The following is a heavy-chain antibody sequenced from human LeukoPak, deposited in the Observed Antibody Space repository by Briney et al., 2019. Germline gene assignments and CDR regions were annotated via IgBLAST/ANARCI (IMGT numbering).Heavy chain of an antibody. D-gene: IGHD4-23*01. CDR2: IKEDGRQA. CDR3: AREWYDYGGDSGGY. J-gene: IGHJ4*02. V-gene: IGHV3-7*01. Sequence: GGSLRLSCAASGSTFNGHWLIWVRQAPGKGLEWVASIKEDGRQAHYVDSVKGRFTISRDNTKNSLYLQMNSLRIEDTAVYYCAREWYDYGGDSGGYWGQGTLVTVSS. CDR1: GSTFNGHW.